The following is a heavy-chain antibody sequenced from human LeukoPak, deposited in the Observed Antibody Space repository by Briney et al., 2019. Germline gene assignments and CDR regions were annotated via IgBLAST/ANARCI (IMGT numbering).Heavy chain of an antibody. Sequence: SETLSLTCAVSGGSLSSSNWWSWARQPPGKGLEWIGEIHHGGTTNYNPSLKSRVTISVDKSKNQFSLNLISVTAADTAMYYCARGGDTPFDPWGQGTLITVSS. CDR1: GGSLSSSNW. CDR3: ARGGDTPFDP. D-gene: IGHD2-21*02. CDR2: IHHGGTT. J-gene: IGHJ5*02. V-gene: IGHV4-4*02.